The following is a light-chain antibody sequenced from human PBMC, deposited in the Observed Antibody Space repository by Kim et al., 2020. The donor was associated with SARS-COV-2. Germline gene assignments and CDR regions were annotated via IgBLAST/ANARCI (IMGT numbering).Light chain of an antibody. Sequence: SSELTQPPSVSVAPGKTARITCGGNNIGSKSVHWYQQRPGQAPVLVIFYDNSRPSGIPERFSGSNSGNTATLTISRVEAGDEADYYCQVWDSSSDHVIFGGGTQLTVL. CDR1: NIGSKS. V-gene: IGLV3-21*04. CDR2: YDN. CDR3: QVWDSSSDHVI. J-gene: IGLJ2*01.